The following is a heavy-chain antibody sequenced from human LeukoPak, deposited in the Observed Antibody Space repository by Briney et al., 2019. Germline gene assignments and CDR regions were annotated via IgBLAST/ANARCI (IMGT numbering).Heavy chain of an antibody. J-gene: IGHJ4*02. V-gene: IGHV4-34*01. CDR3: ARVGYCSGGSCSDY. CDR1: GGSFSSYY. CDR2: INHSGST. D-gene: IGHD2-15*01. Sequence: SETLSLTCAVYGGSFSSYYWSWIRQPPGKGLEWIGEINHSGSTNYNPSLKSRVTISVDTSKNQFSLKLSSVTAADTAVYYCARVGYCSGGSCSDYWGQGTLVTVSS.